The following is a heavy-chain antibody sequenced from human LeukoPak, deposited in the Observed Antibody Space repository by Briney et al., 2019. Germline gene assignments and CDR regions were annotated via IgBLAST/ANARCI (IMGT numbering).Heavy chain of an antibody. CDR1: GFTVSSNY. J-gene: IGHJ6*03. D-gene: IGHD5-18*01. Sequence: GGSLRLSCAASGFTVSSNYMSWVRQAPGKGLEWVSVIYSGGSTYYAGSVKGRFTISRDNAKNSLYLQMNSLRAEDTAIYYCAKDLESYSYVDRADMDVWGKGTTVTISS. CDR3: AKDLESYSYVDRADMDV. CDR2: IYSGGST. V-gene: IGHV3-53*05.